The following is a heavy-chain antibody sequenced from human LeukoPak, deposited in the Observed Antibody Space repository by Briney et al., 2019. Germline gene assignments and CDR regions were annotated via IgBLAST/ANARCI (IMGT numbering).Heavy chain of an antibody. V-gene: IGHV4-30-4*01. CDR2: VYYSGST. CDR3: ARVGRGYSSGCYDY. Sequence: SETLSLTCTVSGGSISSADYHWSWIRQPPGKGLEWIAYVYYSGSTYYNPSLQSRVTISLDTSKSQFSLKLNSVTAADTAVYYCARVGRGYSSGCYDYWGQGTLVTVSS. CDR1: GGSISSADYH. J-gene: IGHJ4*02. D-gene: IGHD6-19*01.